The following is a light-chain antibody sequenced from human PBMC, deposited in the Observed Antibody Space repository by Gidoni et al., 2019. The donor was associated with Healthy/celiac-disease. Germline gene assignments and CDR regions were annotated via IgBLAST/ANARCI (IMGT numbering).Light chain of an antibody. CDR1: SSDVGGYNY. J-gene: IGLJ1*01. CDR2: EVS. CDR3: SSYAGSNNYV. Sequence: QSALMQPPYASGAPGQSVTISCTGTSSDVGGYNYVSWYQQPPGKAPKLMIYEVSKRPSGVPDRFSGSKSGNTASLTVSGLQAEDEADYYCSSYAGSNNYVFGTGTKVTVL. V-gene: IGLV2-8*01.